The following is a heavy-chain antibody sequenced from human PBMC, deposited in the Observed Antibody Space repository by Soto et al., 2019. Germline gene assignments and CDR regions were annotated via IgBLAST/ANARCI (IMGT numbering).Heavy chain of an antibody. CDR1: NDSIRSGTYY. CDR2: LSYLGTT. Sequence: QLHLQESGPGLVKPSETLSLTCTVSNDSIRSGTYYWAWIRQPPGRGLEWMGSLSYLGTTDYNPSLQSSGTISTGASKNQFSLKLTSVSAAETAVYYCATGRSDSGWAEEHFWGRGTLVTVSS. J-gene: IGHJ4*02. CDR3: ATGRSDSGWAEEHF. D-gene: IGHD6-19*01. V-gene: IGHV4-39*01.